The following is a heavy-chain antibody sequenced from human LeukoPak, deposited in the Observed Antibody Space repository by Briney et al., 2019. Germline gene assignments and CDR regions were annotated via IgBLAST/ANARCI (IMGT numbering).Heavy chain of an antibody. CDR1: GGSISSGSYY. Sequence: SETLSLTXTVSGGSISSGSYYWSWIRQPAGKGLEWIGRIYTSGSTNYNPSLKSRVTISVDTSKNQFSLKLSSVTAADTAVYYFASMYYYDSSGYYSWGQGTLVTVSS. J-gene: IGHJ5*02. V-gene: IGHV4-61*02. D-gene: IGHD3-22*01. CDR2: IYTSGST. CDR3: ASMYYYDSSGYYS.